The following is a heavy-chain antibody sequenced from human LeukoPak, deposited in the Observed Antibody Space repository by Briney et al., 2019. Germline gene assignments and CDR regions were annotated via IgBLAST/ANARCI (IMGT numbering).Heavy chain of an antibody. J-gene: IGHJ4*02. V-gene: IGHV1-69*05. CDR1: GYTFTSYD. D-gene: IGHD3-22*01. CDR2: IIPIFGTA. CDR3: ASLYDSSGYYYVRPFDY. Sequence: SVKVSCKASGYTFTSYDINWVRQAPGQGLEWMGGIIPIFGTANYAQKFQGRVTITTDESTSTAYMELSSLRSEDTAVYYCASLYDSSGYYYVRPFDYWGQGTLVTVSS.